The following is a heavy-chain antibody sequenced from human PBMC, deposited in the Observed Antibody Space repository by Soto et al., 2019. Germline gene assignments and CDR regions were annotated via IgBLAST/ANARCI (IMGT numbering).Heavy chain of an antibody. CDR2: ISVYSVNT. V-gene: IGHV1-18*04. CDR3: ARDAWGLAVPDYHYYAMDV. Sequence: QVQLVQSGAELKKPGASVMVSCEASGYTFTSYGVSWVRQAPGQWLEWMGWISVYSVNTNYARKLQGRVTMTRDIYTGAVYMELRSLTSDATAVYYCARDAWGLAVPDYHYYAMDVWGQGTKVTVSS. CDR1: GYTFTSYG. D-gene: IGHD6-19*01. J-gene: IGHJ6*02.